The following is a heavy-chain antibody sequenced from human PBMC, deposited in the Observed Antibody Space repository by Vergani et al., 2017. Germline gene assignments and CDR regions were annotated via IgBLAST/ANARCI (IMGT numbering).Heavy chain of an antibody. V-gene: IGHV3-21*01. D-gene: IGHD3-22*01. J-gene: IGHJ4*02. CDR2: ISNSSSYI. CDR1: GSTFSSYS. CDR3: ARDGTYDSSGYYDY. Sequence: EVQLVESGGGLVKPGGSLRLSCAASGSTFSSYSMNWVRQAPGKGLEWVSSISNSSSYIYYADSVKGRFTISRDNAKNSLYLQMNSLRAEDTAVYYCARDGTYDSSGYYDYWGQGTLVTVSS.